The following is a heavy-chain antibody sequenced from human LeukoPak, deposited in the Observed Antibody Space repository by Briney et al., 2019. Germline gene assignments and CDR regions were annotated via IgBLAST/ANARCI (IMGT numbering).Heavy chain of an antibody. Sequence: GGSLRLSCAASGFTFSSYAMTWVRQAPGKGLEWVSAISTTGGGTYYADSVKGRFTISRDNSENTLSLQMNSLRAEDTAVYSCAKDRGDCSSNSCYLSAWGQGTLVTVSS. CDR1: GFTFSSYA. J-gene: IGHJ1*01. D-gene: IGHD2-2*01. CDR2: ISTTGGGT. CDR3: AKDRGDCSSNSCYLSA. V-gene: IGHV3-23*01.